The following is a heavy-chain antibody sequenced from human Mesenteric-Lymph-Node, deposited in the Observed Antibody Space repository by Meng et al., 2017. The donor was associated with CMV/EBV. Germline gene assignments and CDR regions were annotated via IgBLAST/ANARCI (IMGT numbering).Heavy chain of an antibody. CDR3: ARARMWELPYYFDY. V-gene: IGHV1-2*02. J-gene: IGHJ4*02. CDR1: GYTFTGYY. CDR2: INPSSGGT. D-gene: IGHD1-26*01. Sequence: ASVKVSCKASGYTFTGYYMHWVRQAPGQGLEWMGWINPSSGGTNYAQKFQGRVTMTRDTSISTAYMELSRLRSDDTAVYYCARARMWELPYYFDYWGQGTLVTVSS.